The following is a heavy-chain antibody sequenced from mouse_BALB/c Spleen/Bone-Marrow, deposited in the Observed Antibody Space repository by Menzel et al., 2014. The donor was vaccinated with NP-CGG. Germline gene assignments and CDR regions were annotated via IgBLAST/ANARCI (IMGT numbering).Heavy chain of an antibody. J-gene: IGHJ3*01. CDR3: ARLGYYGWFAY. D-gene: IGHD2-3*01. V-gene: IGHV4-1*02. CDR2: INPESNTI. Sequence: EVQRVESGGGLVQPGGSLKLSCAASGFDFSRYWMSWVRQAPGKGLQWIGEINPESNTINYTPSLKDKFIISGDNAKNTLYLRMSKVRSEDTALYCCARLGYYGWFAYWGQGTLVTVSA. CDR1: GFDFSRYW.